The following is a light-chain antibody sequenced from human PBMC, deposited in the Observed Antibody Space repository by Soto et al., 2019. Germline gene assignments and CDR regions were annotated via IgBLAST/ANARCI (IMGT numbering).Light chain of an antibody. CDR3: QTWGTGIQV. Sequence: QSVLTQSPSASASLGASVKLTCTLSSGHSSYAIAWHQQQPEKGPRYLMNVNSDGSHSKGDGIPDRFSGSSSGAERYLTISSLQSEDEADYYCQTWGTGIQVFGTGTKLTVL. J-gene: IGLJ1*01. CDR1: SGHSSYA. V-gene: IGLV4-69*01. CDR2: VNSDGSH.